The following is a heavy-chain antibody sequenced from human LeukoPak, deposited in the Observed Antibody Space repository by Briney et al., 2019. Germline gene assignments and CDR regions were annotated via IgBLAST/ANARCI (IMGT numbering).Heavy chain of an antibody. CDR3: ARSPHDSSGYFYFDH. CDR2: ISVYNGNT. CDR1: GCTFTSYG. V-gene: IGHV1-18*01. D-gene: IGHD3-22*01. J-gene: IGHJ4*02. Sequence: GASVKVSCKASGCTFTSYGFNWVRQAPGQGLEWMGYISVYNGNTDYAESLQGRVTMTTDTSTNTVYMELRSLRSDDTAVYYCARSPHDSSGYFYFDHWGQGTLVTVSS.